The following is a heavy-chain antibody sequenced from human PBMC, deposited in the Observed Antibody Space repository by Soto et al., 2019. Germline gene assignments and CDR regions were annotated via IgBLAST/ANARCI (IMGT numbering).Heavy chain of an antibody. D-gene: IGHD6-13*01. V-gene: IGHV1-46*01. J-gene: IGHJ6*02. CDR3: ARVFYSSSWSPYYYYYGVDV. CDR1: GYTFTSYY. Sequence: ASVKVSCKASGYTFTSYYMHWVRQAPGQGLEWMGIINPSGGSTSYARKFQGRVTMTRDTSTSTVYMELRSLRSEDTAVYYCARVFYSSSWSPYYYYYGVDVWGQGTTVTVSS. CDR2: INPSGGST.